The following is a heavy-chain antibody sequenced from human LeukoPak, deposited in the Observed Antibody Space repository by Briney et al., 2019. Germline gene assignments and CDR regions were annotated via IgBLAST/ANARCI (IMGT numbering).Heavy chain of an antibody. J-gene: IGHJ4*02. CDR1: GGSIRSGSYY. V-gene: IGHV4-39*07. CDR3: ARARYYYDSSGRSPYFDY. D-gene: IGHD3-22*01. Sequence: PSETLSLTCTVPGGSIRSGSYYWAWIRQPPGKGLEWIGTIFYSGSTYYSPSLKSRVTMSVDTSKNQFSLKLSSVTAADTAVYYCARARYYYDSSGRSPYFDYWGQGTLVTVSS. CDR2: IFYSGST.